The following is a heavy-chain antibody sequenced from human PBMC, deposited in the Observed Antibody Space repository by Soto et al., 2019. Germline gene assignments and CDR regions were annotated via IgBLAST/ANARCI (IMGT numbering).Heavy chain of an antibody. D-gene: IGHD1-1*01. Sequence: EVQLVESGGGLVHAGGSLRLSCAASGFTFSIYSMSWVRQAPGKGPEWVANIKSDGNERYYVDSVRGRFTISRDNAKNALSLQMYSLRAEDTAVYYCARHNWWHFDWGQGTLVTVSS. CDR3: ARHNWWHFD. CDR1: GFTFSIYS. V-gene: IGHV3-7*04. CDR2: IKSDGNER. J-gene: IGHJ4*02.